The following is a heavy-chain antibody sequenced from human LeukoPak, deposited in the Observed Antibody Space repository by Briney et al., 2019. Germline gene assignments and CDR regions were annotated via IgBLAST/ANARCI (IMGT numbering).Heavy chain of an antibody. CDR1: GGSISSGGYY. CDR3: ARQGACSSTSCYREPVDWYFDL. J-gene: IGHJ2*01. CDR2: IYHSGST. D-gene: IGHD2-2*01. V-gene: IGHV4-30-2*01. Sequence: PSETLSLTCTVSGGSISSGGYYWSWIRQPPGKGLEWIGYIYHSGSTYYNPSLKSRVTISVDRSKNQFSLKLSSVTAADTAVYYCARQGACSSTSCYREPVDWYFDLWGRGTLVTVSS.